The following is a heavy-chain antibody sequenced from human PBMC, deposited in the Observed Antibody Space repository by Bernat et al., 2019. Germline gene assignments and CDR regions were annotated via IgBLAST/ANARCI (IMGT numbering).Heavy chain of an antibody. CDR3: AKDLRGGGGYYYYYYGMDV. Sequence: QVQLVESGGGVVQPGRSLRLSCAASGFTFSSYGMHWVRQAPGKGLEWVAVIWYDGSNKYYADSVKGRFTISRDNSKNTLYLQMNSLRAEDPALFYCAKDLRGGGGYYYYYYGMDVWGQGTTVTVSS. CDR2: IWYDGSNK. CDR1: GFTFSSYG. D-gene: IGHD3-16*01. V-gene: IGHV3-33*06. J-gene: IGHJ6*02.